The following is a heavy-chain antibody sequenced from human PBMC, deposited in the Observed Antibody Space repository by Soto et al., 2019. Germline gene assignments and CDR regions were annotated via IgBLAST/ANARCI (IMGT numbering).Heavy chain of an antibody. Sequence: LRLSCAASGFTFSNAWMNWVRQAPGKGLEWVGRIKSKTDGGTTDYAAPVKGRFTISRDDSKNTLYLQMNSLKTEDTAVYYCTTWYSSSLYYYYYGMDVWGQGTTVTVSS. J-gene: IGHJ6*02. D-gene: IGHD6-13*01. V-gene: IGHV3-15*07. CDR2: IKSKTDGGTT. CDR3: TTWYSSSLYYYYYGMDV. CDR1: GFTFSNAW.